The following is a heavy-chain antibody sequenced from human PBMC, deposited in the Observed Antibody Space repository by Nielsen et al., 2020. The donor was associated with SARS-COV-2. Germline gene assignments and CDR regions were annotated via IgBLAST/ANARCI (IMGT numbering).Heavy chain of an antibody. D-gene: IGHD6-19*01. CDR2: ISWNSGSI. CDR3: ASEYSSGWLRY. J-gene: IGHJ4*02. Sequence: SLKISCAASGFTFSTHAMNWVRQAPGKGLEWVSGISWNSGSIGYADSVKGRFTISRDNAKNSLYLQMNSLRAEDTALYYCASEYSSGWLRYWGQGTLVTVSS. CDR1: GFTFSTHA. V-gene: IGHV3-9*01.